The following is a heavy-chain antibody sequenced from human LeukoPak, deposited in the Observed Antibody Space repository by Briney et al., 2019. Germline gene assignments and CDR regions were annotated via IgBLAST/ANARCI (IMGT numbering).Heavy chain of an antibody. CDR2: IYTSGST. D-gene: IGHD2-2*01. Sequence: SETLSLTCTVSGGSISSYYWSWIRQPAGKGLEWIGRIYTSGSTNYNPSLKSRVTMSVDTSKNQFSLKLSSVTAADTAVYYCARGYCSSTSCYFGYYYYGMDVWGQGTTVTVSS. J-gene: IGHJ6*02. CDR1: GGSISSYY. V-gene: IGHV4-4*07. CDR3: ARGYCSSTSCYFGYYYYGMDV.